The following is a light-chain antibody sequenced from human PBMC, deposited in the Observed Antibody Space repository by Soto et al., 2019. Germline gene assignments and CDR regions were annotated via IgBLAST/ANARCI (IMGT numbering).Light chain of an antibody. CDR1: QGVSSY. CDR3: QQYYSYPYT. J-gene: IGKJ2*01. V-gene: IGKV1-8*01. CDR2: TAS. Sequence: AIRMTQSPSSISASTGDRVTITCRASQGVSSYLAWYQQKPGKAPNLLIYTASTLQSGVPSRFSGSGSGTDFTLTIAYLQSEDFATYYCQQYYSYPYTFGQGTKLEI.